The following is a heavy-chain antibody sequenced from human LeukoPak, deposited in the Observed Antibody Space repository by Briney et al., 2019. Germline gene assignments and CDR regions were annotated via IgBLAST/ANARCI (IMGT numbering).Heavy chain of an antibody. CDR3: ARGPYYDSWSGAGY. Sequence: ASVKVSCKASGYTFTCYYMHWVRQAPGQGLEWMGWITTYNGNTNYIQKLQGRVTMTTDTSTSTAYMELRSLRSDDTAVYYCARGPYYDSWSGAGYWGQGTLVTVSS. CDR1: GYTFTCYY. J-gene: IGHJ4*02. D-gene: IGHD3-3*01. V-gene: IGHV1-18*04. CDR2: ITTYNGNT.